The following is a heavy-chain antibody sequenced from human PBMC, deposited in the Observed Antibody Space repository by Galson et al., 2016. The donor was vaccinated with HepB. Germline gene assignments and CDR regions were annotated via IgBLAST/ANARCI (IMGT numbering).Heavy chain of an antibody. CDR2: IWYDGSNK. D-gene: IGHD3-10*01. J-gene: IGHJ6*03. CDR3: ARVSVDTGRYYSYYLAV. CDR1: GFTFSSYG. V-gene: IGHV3-33*01. Sequence: SLRLACAASGFTFSSYGFHWVRQTPGQGLEWVAVIWYDGSNKSYADSVTCRFTISRDDSKNTVYLQMNSLRAEDTAVYYCARVSVDTGRYYSYYLAVWGKGTRVPVSS.